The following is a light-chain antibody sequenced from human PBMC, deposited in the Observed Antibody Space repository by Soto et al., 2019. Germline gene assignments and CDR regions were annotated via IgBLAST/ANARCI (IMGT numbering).Light chain of an antibody. CDR1: SSDVGSYNL. J-gene: IGLJ2*01. CDR2: EVS. CDR3: CSYAGSTV. Sequence: QSALTQPASVYGSPGQSITISCTGTSSDVGSYNLVSWYQQHPGKAPKLMIYEVSKRPSGVSNRFSGSKSGNTASLTISGLQAEDEADYYCCSYAGSTVFGGGTKVTVL. V-gene: IGLV2-23*02.